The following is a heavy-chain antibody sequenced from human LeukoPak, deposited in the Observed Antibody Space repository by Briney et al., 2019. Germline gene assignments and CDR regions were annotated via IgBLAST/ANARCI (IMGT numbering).Heavy chain of an antibody. J-gene: IGHJ5*02. V-gene: IGHV4-61*02. CDR3: ARLVLGYCTNGVCYRWFDP. Sequence: SQTLSLTCTVSGGSISSGSYYWSWIRQPAGKGLEWIGRIYTSGSTNYNPSLKSRVTISVDTSKNQFSLKLSSVTDADTAVYYCARLVLGYCTNGVCYRWFDPWGQGTLVTVSS. CDR2: IYTSGST. D-gene: IGHD2-8*01. CDR1: GGSISSGSYY.